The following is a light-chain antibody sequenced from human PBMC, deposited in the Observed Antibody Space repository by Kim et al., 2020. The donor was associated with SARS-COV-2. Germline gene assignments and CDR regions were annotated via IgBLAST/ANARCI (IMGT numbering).Light chain of an antibody. CDR2: DVT. Sequence: GQSGTISCTGTSSDVGGYNFVSWYQQHPGKAPRLLIYDVTKRPSGVPDRFSGSKSGITASLTVSGLQAEDEADYYCSSYAGSTYVFGPGTKVTVL. CDR3: SSYAGSTYV. CDR1: SSDVGGYNF. J-gene: IGLJ1*01. V-gene: IGLV2-8*01.